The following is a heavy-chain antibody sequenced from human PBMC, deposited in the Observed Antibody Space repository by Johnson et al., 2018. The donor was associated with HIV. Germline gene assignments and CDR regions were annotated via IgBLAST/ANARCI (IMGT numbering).Heavy chain of an antibody. Sequence: QVQLVESGGGVVQPGRSLRLSCAASGFTFDDYGMSWVRQAPGKGLEWVAFIRYDGSSKYYADSVKGRFTISRDYSKNTLYLQMNSLRAEDTAVYYCARTVYSTSYLDAFGIWGQGTMVTVSS. V-gene: IGHV3-33*08. CDR3: ARTVYSTSYLDAFGI. CDR2: IRYDGSSK. J-gene: IGHJ3*02. CDR1: GFTFDDYG. D-gene: IGHD2-2*01.